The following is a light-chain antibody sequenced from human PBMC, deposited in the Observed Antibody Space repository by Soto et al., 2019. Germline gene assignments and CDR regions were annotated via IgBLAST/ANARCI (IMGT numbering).Light chain of an antibody. CDR2: DVT. J-gene: IGLJ1*01. V-gene: IGLV2-14*03. CDR1: SNDIGGYNY. CDR3: SSYTCTRTRRL. Sequence: QSVLTQPASVSGSPGQSITIPCTGTSNDIGGYNYVSWYQQFPGKAPKLIIYDVTNRPSGVSFRFSGSKSGNTASLTISGLQAEYEAGYPSSSYTCTRTRRLFRAGTKVPVL.